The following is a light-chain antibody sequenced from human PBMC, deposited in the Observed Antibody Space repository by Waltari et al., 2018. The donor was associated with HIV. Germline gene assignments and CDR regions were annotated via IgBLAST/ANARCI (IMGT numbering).Light chain of an antibody. V-gene: IGLV1-51*01. CDR2: DSN. CDR1: SSTIGNNY. CDR3: VTWDFSLSAVV. J-gene: IGLJ3*02. Sequence: QSVLTQPPSVSAAPGQKVFISCPGSSSTIGNNYVSWYQQLPGTAPKLLMYDSNKRPSGIPDRFSGSKSGTSATLAITGLQTGDEADYYCVTWDFSLSAVVFGGGTKLTVL.